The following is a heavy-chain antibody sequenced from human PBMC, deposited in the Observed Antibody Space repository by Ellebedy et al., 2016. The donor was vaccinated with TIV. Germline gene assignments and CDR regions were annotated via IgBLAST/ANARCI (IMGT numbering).Heavy chain of an antibody. J-gene: IGHJ6*02. Sequence: AASVKVSCKASGYTFTSYGISWVRQAPGQGLEWMGWISAYNGNTNYAQKLQGRVTMTTDTSTSTAYLELRSLRSDDTAVYYCARAPWLMVRGVTTNYQNGMEVWGQGTTVTVSS. V-gene: IGHV1-18*01. D-gene: IGHD3-10*01. CDR3: ARAPWLMVRGVTTNYQNGMEV. CDR1: GYTFTSYG. CDR2: ISAYNGNT.